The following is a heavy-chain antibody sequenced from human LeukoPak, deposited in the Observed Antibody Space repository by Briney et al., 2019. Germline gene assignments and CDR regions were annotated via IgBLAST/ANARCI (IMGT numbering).Heavy chain of an antibody. V-gene: IGHV4-4*07. CDR1: GASISPYY. CDR3: ARGSQYCSSTSCYSNWFDP. J-gene: IGHJ5*02. D-gene: IGHD2-2*01. CDR2: IYTSGST. Sequence: SETLSLTCTVSGASISPYYWTWIRQPAGKGLEWIGHIYTSGSTNYNPSLKSRVTMSLDTSKNQFSLKLSSVTAADTAVYYCARGSQYCSSTSCYSNWFDPWGQGTLVTASS.